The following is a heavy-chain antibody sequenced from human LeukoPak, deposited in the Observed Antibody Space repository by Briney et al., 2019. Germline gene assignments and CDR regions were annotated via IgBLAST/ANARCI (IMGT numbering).Heavy chain of an antibody. J-gene: IGHJ4*02. D-gene: IGHD6-19*01. Sequence: PGGSLRLSCAASGFTFSSYWMHWVRQAPGKGLVWVSRINSDGSSTSYADSVRGRFTISRDNAKNTLYLQMNSLRAEDTAVYYCARGGEYSSGWYGFWGQGTLVTVSS. CDR2: INSDGSST. CDR1: GFTFSSYW. CDR3: ARGGEYSSGWYGF. V-gene: IGHV3-74*01.